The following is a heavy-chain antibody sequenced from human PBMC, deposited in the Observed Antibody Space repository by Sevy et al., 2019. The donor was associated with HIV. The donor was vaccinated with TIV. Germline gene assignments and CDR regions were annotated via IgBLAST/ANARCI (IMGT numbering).Heavy chain of an antibody. D-gene: IGHD3-3*01. V-gene: IGHV4-4*07. CDR3: ARDIEKDYDFWSGYRYYGMDV. CDR2: IYTSGST. CDR1: GGSINSYY. Sequence: SENLSLTCTVSGGSINSYYWSWIRQPAGKGLEWIGRIYTSGSTNYNPSLKSRVTRSVDTSKNQFSLKLSSVTAADTAVDYCARDIEKDYDFWSGYRYYGMDVWGQGNTVTVSS. J-gene: IGHJ6*02.